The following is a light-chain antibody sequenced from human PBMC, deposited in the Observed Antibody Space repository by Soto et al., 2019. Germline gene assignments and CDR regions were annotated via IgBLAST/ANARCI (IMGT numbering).Light chain of an antibody. CDR1: QSVSSN. Sequence: EIVMTQSPATLSVSPGERATLSCRASQSVSSNLAWYQQKPGQAPRLLIYGASTRATGIPARFSGSGSGTEFTLTISSLQSEDFAVYYCQQYDNWPFDFGQGTKVDIK. V-gene: IGKV3-15*01. CDR2: GAS. CDR3: QQYDNWPFD. J-gene: IGKJ1*01.